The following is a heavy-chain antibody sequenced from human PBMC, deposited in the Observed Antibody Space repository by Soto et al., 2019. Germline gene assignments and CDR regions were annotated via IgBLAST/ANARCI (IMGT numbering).Heavy chain of an antibody. Sequence: EVQVVDAGGDLVQPGGSLRLSCADSGFTISSYWMHWVRQAPGKGLVWVSRINSDWSSISYADSVKGRFTISRDNAKNTLYLQMNSLRVDDTAVYYCTRGYSGYGNFDYWVQGTLVTVSS. J-gene: IGHJ4*02. CDR3: TRGYSGYGNFDY. V-gene: IGHV3-74*01. CDR2: INSDWSSI. CDR1: GFTISSYW. D-gene: IGHD5-12*01.